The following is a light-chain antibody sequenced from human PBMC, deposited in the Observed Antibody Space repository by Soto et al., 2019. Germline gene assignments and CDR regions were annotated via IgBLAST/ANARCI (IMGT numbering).Light chain of an antibody. V-gene: IGKV1-39*01. CDR2: SAS. CDR1: QSISRY. J-gene: IGKJ3*01. CDR3: QQSYNGPFT. Sequence: DIQITQSPSSLSASVGDRVTVTCRAGQSISRYLNWYQQRPGKAPKLLIYSASSLQTGVPSRFSGSGSGTDFTLTINSLQPEDFATYYCQQSYNGPFTFGPGTKVDIK.